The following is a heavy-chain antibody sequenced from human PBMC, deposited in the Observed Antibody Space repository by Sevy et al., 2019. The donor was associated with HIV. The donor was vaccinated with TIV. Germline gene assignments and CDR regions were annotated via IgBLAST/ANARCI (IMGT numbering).Heavy chain of an antibody. CDR1: GFTFSDYY. D-gene: IGHD1-26*01. CDR3: AKTSRVVGATSAFDI. Sequence: GGSLRLSCAASGFTFSDYYMSWIRQAPGKGLEWVSAISGSGGSTYYADSVKGRFTISRDNSKNTLYLQMNSLRAEDTAVYYCAKTSRVVGATSAFDIWGQGTMVTVSS. J-gene: IGHJ3*02. CDR2: ISGSGGST. V-gene: IGHV3-23*01.